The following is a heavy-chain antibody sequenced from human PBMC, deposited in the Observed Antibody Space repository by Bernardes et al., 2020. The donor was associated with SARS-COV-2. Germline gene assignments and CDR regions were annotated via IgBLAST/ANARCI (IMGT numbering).Heavy chain of an antibody. V-gene: IGHV3-30-3*01. J-gene: IGHJ6*02. CDR2: ISNDGSKK. D-gene: IGHD1-26*01. CDR1: GFTFSTSA. Sequence: AGSLCLSCAVSGFTFSTSAMYWVCQAPRPGLELVAVISNDGSKKYYADSVKDRFTTSRDTSKNTLYVHMNSLRAEDTAVYYCARKWELYGVCYYGMDDWGQGTTVTVSS. CDR3: ARKWELYGVCYYGMDD.